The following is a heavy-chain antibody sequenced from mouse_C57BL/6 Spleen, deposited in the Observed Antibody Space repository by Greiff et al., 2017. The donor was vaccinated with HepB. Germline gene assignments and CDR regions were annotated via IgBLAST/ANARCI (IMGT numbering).Heavy chain of an antibody. D-gene: IGHD1-1*01. CDR3: TRSPITTVVEGYFDV. J-gene: IGHJ1*03. CDR2: IDPEDGDT. CDR1: GFNIKDYY. Sequence: EVQLQQSGAELVRPGASVKLSCTASGFNIKDYYMHWVKQRPEQGLEWIGRIDPEDGDTEYAPKFQGKATMTADTSSNTAYLQLSSLTSEDTAVYYCTRSPITTVVEGYFDVWGTGTTVTVSS. V-gene: IGHV14-1*01.